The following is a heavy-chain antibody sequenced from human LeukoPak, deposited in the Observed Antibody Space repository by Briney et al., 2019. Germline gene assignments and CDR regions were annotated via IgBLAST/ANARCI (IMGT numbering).Heavy chain of an antibody. D-gene: IGHD3-16*01. CDR3: VRDNYGVDY. J-gene: IGHJ4*02. V-gene: IGHV3-74*01. CDR2: ITSDGSTT. Sequence: GGSLRLSCAASGFTFSSYWMHWVRQAPGKGLVWVSHITSDGSTTTYADSVKGRFTISRDNAKNTLYLQMDSLRVEDTAMYYCVRDNYGVDYWGQGTLVTVSS. CDR1: GFTFSSYW.